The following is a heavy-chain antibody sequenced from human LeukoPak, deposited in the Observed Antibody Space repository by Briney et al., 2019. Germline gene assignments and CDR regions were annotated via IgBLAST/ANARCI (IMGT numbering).Heavy chain of an antibody. CDR2: IYHSGST. CDR1: GYSISSGYY. J-gene: IGHJ3*02. D-gene: IGHD1-7*01. CDR3: ARGGTLDAFDI. Sequence: PSETLSLTCAVSGYSISSGYYWGWIRQPPGKGPEWIGSIYHSGSTYYNPSLKSRVTISVDTSKNQFSLKLSSVTAADTAVYYCARGGTLDAFDIRGQGTMVTVSS. V-gene: IGHV4-38-2*01.